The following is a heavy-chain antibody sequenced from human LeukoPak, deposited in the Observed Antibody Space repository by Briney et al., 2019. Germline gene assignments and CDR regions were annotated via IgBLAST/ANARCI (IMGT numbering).Heavy chain of an antibody. CDR1: GYTFTGYY. CDR3: ARDVISSGWYGGNWDY. V-gene: IGHV1-2*02. J-gene: IGHJ4*02. D-gene: IGHD6-19*01. CDR2: INPNSGGT. Sequence: ASVKVSCKASGYTFTGYYMHWVRQAPGQGLEWMGWINPNSGGTNYAQKFQGRVTMTRVTSISTAYMELSRLRSDDTAVYYCARDVISSGWYGGNWDYWGQGTLVTVSS.